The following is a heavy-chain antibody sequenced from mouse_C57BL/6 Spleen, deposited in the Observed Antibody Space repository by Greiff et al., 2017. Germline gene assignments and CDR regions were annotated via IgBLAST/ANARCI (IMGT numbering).Heavy chain of an antibody. V-gene: IGHV5-4*01. D-gene: IGHD1-1*01. Sequence: EVMLVESGGGLVKPGGSLKLSCAASGFTFSSYAMSWVRQTPEKRLEWVATISDGGSYTYYPDNVKGRFTISRDNAKNNLYLQMSHLKSEDTAMYDCAREDYGSSYVFWGQGTSVTVSS. CDR1: GFTFSSYA. CDR2: ISDGGSYT. CDR3: AREDYGSSYVF. J-gene: IGHJ4*01.